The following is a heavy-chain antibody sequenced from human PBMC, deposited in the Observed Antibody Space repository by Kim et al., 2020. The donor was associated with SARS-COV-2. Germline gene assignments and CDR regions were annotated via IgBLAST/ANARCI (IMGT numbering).Heavy chain of an antibody. J-gene: IGHJ1*01. D-gene: IGHD6-19*01. CDR1: GGSISSGGYY. CDR3: SRGIVAGTWFQH. Sequence: SETLSLTCTVSGGSISSGGYYWSRIRQHPGKGLEWIGYNYYSGSTYYNPSLKSRVTISVDTSKNQFSLKLSSVTAADTAVYYCSRGIVAGTWFQHWGQGTLVTVSS. V-gene: IGHV4-31*03. CDR2: NYYSGST.